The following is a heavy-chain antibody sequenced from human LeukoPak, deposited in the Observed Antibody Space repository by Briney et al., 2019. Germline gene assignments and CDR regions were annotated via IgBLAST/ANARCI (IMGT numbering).Heavy chain of an antibody. V-gene: IGHV3-7*01. CDR3: AGMVRGYSYGYERGYYFDY. J-gene: IGHJ4*02. Sequence: GGSLRLSCAASGFTFSSCAMSWVRQAPGKGLEWVANIKQDGSEKYYVDSVKGRFTISRDNAKNSLYLQMNSLRAEDTAVYYCAGMVRGYSYGYERGYYFDYWGQGTLVTVSS. CDR2: IKQDGSEK. CDR1: GFTFSSCA. D-gene: IGHD5-18*01.